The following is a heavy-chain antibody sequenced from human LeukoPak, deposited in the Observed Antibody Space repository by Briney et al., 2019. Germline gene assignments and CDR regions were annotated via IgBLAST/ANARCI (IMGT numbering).Heavy chain of an antibody. CDR2: ISSSSSTI. CDR1: GSTFSSYS. Sequence: GGSLRLSCAASGSTFSSYSMNWVRQAPGKGLEWVSYISSSSSTIYYADSVKGRFTISRDNAKKSLYLQMNSLRAEDTAVYHCARVPPTIAAAGFDAFDIWGQGTMVTVPS. V-gene: IGHV3-48*01. CDR3: ARVPPTIAAAGFDAFDI. D-gene: IGHD6-13*01. J-gene: IGHJ3*02.